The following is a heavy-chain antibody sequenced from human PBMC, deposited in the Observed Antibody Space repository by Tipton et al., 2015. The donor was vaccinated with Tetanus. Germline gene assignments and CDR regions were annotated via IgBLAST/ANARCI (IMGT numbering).Heavy chain of an antibody. CDR1: GFTFSDHY. Sequence: SLRLSCTASGFTFSDHYMSWIRQAPGKGLEWVSIISGGSGYRNYGDSVRGRFSISRDNAKDSVYLQMNSLGVEDTAVYYCAGNPLRGAFDVWGQGTMVIVSS. CDR3: AGNPLRGAFDV. V-gene: IGHV3-11*06. CDR2: ISGGSGYR. J-gene: IGHJ3*01.